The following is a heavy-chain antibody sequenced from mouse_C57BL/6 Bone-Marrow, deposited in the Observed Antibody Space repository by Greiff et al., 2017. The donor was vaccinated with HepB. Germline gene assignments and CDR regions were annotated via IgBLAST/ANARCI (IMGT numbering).Heavy chain of an antibody. Sequence: QVQLKQPGAELVKPGASVKMSCKASGYTFTSYWITWVKQRPGQGLEWIGDIYPGSGSTNYNEKFKSKATLTVDTSSSTAYMQLSSLTSEDSAVYYCARSAFYYDYDGWFAYWGQGTLVTVSA. J-gene: IGHJ3*01. CDR1: GYTFTSYW. V-gene: IGHV1-55*01. CDR2: IYPGSGST. D-gene: IGHD2-4*01. CDR3: ARSAFYYDYDGWFAY.